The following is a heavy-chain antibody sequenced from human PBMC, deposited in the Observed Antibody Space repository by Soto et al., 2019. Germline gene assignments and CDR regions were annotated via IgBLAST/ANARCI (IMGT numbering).Heavy chain of an antibody. CDR1: GYTFTDYY. CDR3: AREGRHFDY. V-gene: IGHV1-69*13. Sequence: SVKVSCKASGYTFTDYYIHWVRQAPGQGLEWMGAINPIFGAAHYAQKFQGRVTITADEFTSTAYMELTGLSSDDTAVYFCAREGRHFDYWGQGTLVTVSS. CDR2: INPIFGAA. J-gene: IGHJ4*02.